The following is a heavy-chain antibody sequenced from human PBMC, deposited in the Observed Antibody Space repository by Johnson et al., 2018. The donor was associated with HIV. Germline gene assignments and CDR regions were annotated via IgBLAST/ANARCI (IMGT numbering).Heavy chain of an antibody. J-gene: IGHJ3*02. CDR3: ARDFGYSSGWYRDDAFDI. CDR2: ISYDGSNK. V-gene: IGHV3-30*14. Sequence: QVQLVESGGGVVQPGRSLRLSCAASRFTFNSYAMHWVRQASGKGLEWVAVISYDGSNKYYADSVKGRFTISRDNSKNTLFLQMNSLRAEDTAVYYCARDFGYSSGWYRDDAFDIWG. D-gene: IGHD6-19*01. CDR1: RFTFNSYA.